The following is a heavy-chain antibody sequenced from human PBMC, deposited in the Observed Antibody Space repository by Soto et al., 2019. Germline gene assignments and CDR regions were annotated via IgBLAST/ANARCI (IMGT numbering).Heavy chain of an antibody. V-gene: IGHV5-10-1*01. CDR1: GYSVTNYC. CDR3: AGRGAEFGGLLAFTDNGFDP. Sequence: GESPNTSRNCSGYSVTNYCIRWVRQMPVKSLEWMGRIDPRVSYTNYRPSIPGHVTISVDKSINTPYLQWSSLKASDSAVHYFAGRGAEFGGLLAFTDNGFDPWGQGPLVTVSS. D-gene: IGHD3-10*01. CDR2: IDPRVSYT. J-gene: IGHJ5*02.